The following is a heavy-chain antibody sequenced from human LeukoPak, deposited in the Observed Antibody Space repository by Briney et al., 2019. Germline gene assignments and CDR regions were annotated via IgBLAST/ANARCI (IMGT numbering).Heavy chain of an antibody. CDR1: GFTFSSYG. CDR3: AKDSGIYYYYYYMDV. V-gene: IGHV3-30*02. CDR2: IRYDGSNK. J-gene: IGHJ6*03. Sequence: GGSLRLSCAASGFTFSSYGMRWVRQAPGKGLEWVAFIRYDGSNKYYADSVKGRFTISRDNSKNTLYLQMNSLRAEDTAVYYCAKDSGIYYYYYYMDVWGKGTTVTVSS.